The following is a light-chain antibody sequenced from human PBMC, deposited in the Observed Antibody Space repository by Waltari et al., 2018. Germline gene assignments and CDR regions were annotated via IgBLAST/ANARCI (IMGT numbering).Light chain of an antibody. CDR3: CSYATRSSVLV. J-gene: IGLJ6*01. CDR2: DVT. V-gene: IGLV2-14*03. Sequence: QSALTQPASVSGSPGQSITISCTGTSSDVGTYDYVSWYQQHPGKAPKLMIYDVTQRPSGPANRFFGSTSGNTSSLTISGLQAEGEADYYCCSYATRSSVLVFGSGTKVTVL. CDR1: SSDVGTYDY.